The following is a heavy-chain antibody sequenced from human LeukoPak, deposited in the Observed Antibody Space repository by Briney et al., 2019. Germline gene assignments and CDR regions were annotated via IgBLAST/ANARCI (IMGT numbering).Heavy chain of an antibody. CDR3: ARDPWYYDILTGYYRTGFLDY. D-gene: IGHD3-9*01. J-gene: IGHJ4*02. CDR1: GYTFTGYY. CDR2: INPNSGGT. Sequence: ASVTVSCKASGYTFTGYYMHWVRQAPGQGLEWMGWINPNSGGTNYAQKFQGRVTMTRDTSISTAYMELSRLRSDDTAVYYCARDPWYYDILTGYYRTGFLDYWGQGTLVTVSS. V-gene: IGHV1-2*02.